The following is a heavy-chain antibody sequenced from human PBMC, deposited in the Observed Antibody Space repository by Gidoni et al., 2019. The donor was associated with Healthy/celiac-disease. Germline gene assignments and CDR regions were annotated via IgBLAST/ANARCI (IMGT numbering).Heavy chain of an antibody. D-gene: IGHD3-9*01. V-gene: IGHV3-53*01. J-gene: IGHJ6*02. CDR2: IYSGGST. CDR1: GFTASSNY. CDR3: ARDPRYFDWLEYYYYGMDV. Sequence: EVQLVESGGGLIQPGGSLRLSWAASGFTASSNYMSWVRQAPGKGREWVSVIYSGGSTYYADSVKGRFTISRDNSKNTLYLQMNSLRAEDTAVYYCARDPRYFDWLEYYYYGMDVWGQGTTVTVSS.